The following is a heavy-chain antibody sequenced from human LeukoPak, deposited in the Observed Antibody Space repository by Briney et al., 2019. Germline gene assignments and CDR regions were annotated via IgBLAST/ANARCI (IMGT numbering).Heavy chain of an antibody. D-gene: IGHD6-19*01. CDR3: GREAWQWQPFDY. V-gene: IGHV3-74*01. CDR1: GFTFSSYW. Sequence: PGGSLRLSCAASGFTFSSYWMHWVRQAPGKGLVWVSHINSDGSSTSYADSVKGRFTISRDNAKNTLYLQMNSLRAEDTAVYYCGREAWQWQPFDYWGQGTLVTVSS. J-gene: IGHJ4*02. CDR2: INSDGSST.